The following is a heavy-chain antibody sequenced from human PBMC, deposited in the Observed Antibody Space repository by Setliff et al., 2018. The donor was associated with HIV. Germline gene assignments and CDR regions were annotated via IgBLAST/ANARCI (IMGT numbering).Heavy chain of an antibody. V-gene: IGHV3-74*01. CDR1: GFAFSDNW. D-gene: IGHD2-2*01. CDR3: ARRAYCSSTTCFDN. CDR2: ISPDATIA. Sequence: PGGSLRLSCTASGFAFSDNWIHWVRQVPGKGLVWVSHISPDATIAGSGDSVKGRFTMSRDNAKNTLYLQMNSLRAEDTAVYYCARRAYCSSTTCFDNWGQGTLVTVSS. J-gene: IGHJ4*02.